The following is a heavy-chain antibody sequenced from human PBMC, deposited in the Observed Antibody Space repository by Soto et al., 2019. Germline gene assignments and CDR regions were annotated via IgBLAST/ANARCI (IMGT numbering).Heavy chain of an antibody. CDR1: GGSISSSNW. CDR3: ARALSLYSSSWYGWFDP. D-gene: IGHD6-13*01. V-gene: IGHV4-4*02. CDR2: IYHSGST. Sequence: SETLSLTCAVSGGSISSSNWWSWVRQPPGKGLEWIGEIYHSGSTNYNPSLKSRVTISVDKSKNQFSLKLSSVTAADTAVYYCARALSLYSSSWYGWFDPWGQGTLVT. J-gene: IGHJ5*02.